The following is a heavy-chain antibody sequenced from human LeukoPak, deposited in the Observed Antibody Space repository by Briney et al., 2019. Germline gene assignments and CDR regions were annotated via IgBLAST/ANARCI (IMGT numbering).Heavy chain of an antibody. CDR3: ARDQTAAMWVQYYYYGMDV. D-gene: IGHD2-2*01. Sequence: GGSLRLSCAASGFTLSSYWMSWVRQAPGKWLECVANIKQEGSEKDYVHSVKGRFTISRDNAKNSLYLHMNSLRAEDTAVYYCARDQTAAMWVQYYYYGMDVWGQGTTVNVSS. V-gene: IGHV3-7*01. J-gene: IGHJ6*02. CDR1: GFTLSSYW. CDR2: IKQEGSEK.